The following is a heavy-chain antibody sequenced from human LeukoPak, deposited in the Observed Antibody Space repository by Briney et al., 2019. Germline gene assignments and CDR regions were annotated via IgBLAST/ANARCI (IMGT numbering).Heavy chain of an antibody. D-gene: IGHD4-11*01. V-gene: IGHV3-23*01. CDR1: GFTFSSYA. J-gene: IGHJ4*02. Sequence: GGSLRLSCAASGFTFSSYAMSWVRQAPGKGLEWVSAISGSGDNTYYADSVKDRFTISSDKSKNTLYLQMNSLGAEDTAVYYCAKNRGNYYYFDYWGQGTLVTVSS. CDR2: ISGSGDNT. CDR3: AKNRGNYYYFDY.